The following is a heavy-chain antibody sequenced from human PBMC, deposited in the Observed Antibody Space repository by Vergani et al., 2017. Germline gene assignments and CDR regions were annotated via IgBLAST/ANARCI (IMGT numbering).Heavy chain of an antibody. CDR2: INPSGGST. V-gene: IGHV1-46*03. J-gene: IGHJ6*03. D-gene: IGHD3-3*01. CDR3: ARGDPDYDFWTYYYYMDF. CDR1: GYTFTSYY. Sequence: QVQLVQSGAEVKKPGASVKVSCKASGYTFTSYYMHWVRQAPGQGLEWMGIINPSGGSTSYAQKFQGRVTMTRDTSTSTVYMELSSLRSEDTAVYYCARGDPDYDFWTYYYYMDFWGKGTTVTVSS.